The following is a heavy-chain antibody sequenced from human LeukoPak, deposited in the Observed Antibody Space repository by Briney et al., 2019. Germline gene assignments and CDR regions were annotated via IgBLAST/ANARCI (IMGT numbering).Heavy chain of an antibody. D-gene: IGHD5-18*01. V-gene: IGHV4-34*08. CDR3: ANTGGLRNDPQ. CDR1: GFTFSDYW. J-gene: IGHJ4*02. CDR2: INHSGST. Sequence: PGGSLRLSCAASGFTFSDYWMSWVRQPPGKGLEWIGEINHSGSTNYNPSLKSRVTISVDTSKNQFSLKLSSVTAADTAVYYCANTGGLRNDPQWGQGTLVTVSS.